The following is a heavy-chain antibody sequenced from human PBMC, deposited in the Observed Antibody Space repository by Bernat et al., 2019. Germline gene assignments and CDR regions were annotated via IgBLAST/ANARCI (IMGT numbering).Heavy chain of an antibody. CDR3: AHVLSGRYSHYFAY. D-gene: IGHD1-26*01. J-gene: IGHJ4*02. Sequence: EVQLLESGGGLVQPGGSLRLSCAASGFTFSSYAMSWVRQAPGKGLEWVSAISGRGGSTYYADSVKGRFTISRDNSKNTLYLQMNSLRVEDTAVYYCAHVLSGRYSHYFAYWGQGPLVTVSS. CDR1: GFTFSSYA. V-gene: IGHV3-23*01. CDR2: ISGRGGST.